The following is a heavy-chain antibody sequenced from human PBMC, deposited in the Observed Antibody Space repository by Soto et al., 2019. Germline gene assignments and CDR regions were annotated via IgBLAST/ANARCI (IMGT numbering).Heavy chain of an antibody. CDR3: ARAYSDAFDI. CDR2: ISSSGTGI. CDR1: GFTFSIYY. V-gene: IGHV3-11*01. D-gene: IGHD2-15*01. J-gene: IGHJ3*02. Sequence: GGSLRLSCAASGFTFSIYYMTWIRQAPGKGLEWVSYISSSGTGIYYADSVKGRFTISRDNAKNSLFLQMSSLRAEDTAVYYCARAYSDAFDIWGQGTMVTVSS.